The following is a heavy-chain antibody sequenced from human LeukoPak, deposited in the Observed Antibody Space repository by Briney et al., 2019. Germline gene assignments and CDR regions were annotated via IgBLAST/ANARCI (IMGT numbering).Heavy chain of an antibody. D-gene: IGHD3-16*01. CDR1: GGSISSGGYY. Sequence: PSETLSLTCTVSGGSISSGGYYWSWIRQHPGKGLEWIGYIYYSGSTYYNPSLKSRVTISVDTSKNQFSLKLSSVTAADTAVYYCARGGMITFGGVPYYFDYWGQGTLVTVSS. CDR3: ARGGMITFGGVPYYFDY. CDR2: IYYSGST. J-gene: IGHJ4*02. V-gene: IGHV4-31*03.